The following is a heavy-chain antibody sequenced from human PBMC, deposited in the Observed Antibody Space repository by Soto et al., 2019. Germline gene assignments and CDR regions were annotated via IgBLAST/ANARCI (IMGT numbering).Heavy chain of an antibody. CDR2: ISDDGRSK. Sequence: QVQLVESGGGVVQPGRSLRLSCAASGFTFSGYGMHWVRQAPGKGLEWVAVISDDGRSKYYADSVKGRFTISRDNSNNTLYLQMNSLRAEDADLYYCAKDVRRQLVFGGFDYWGQGTLVTVSS. J-gene: IGHJ4*02. V-gene: IGHV3-30*18. D-gene: IGHD6-13*01. CDR3: AKDVRRQLVFGGFDY. CDR1: GFTFSGYG.